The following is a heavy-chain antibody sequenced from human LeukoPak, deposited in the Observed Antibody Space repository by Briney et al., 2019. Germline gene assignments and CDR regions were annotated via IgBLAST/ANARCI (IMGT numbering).Heavy chain of an antibody. J-gene: IGHJ4*02. CDR2: ISYDGSNK. V-gene: IGHV3-30-3*01. Sequence: PGGSLRLSCAASGFTFSSYTMHWVRQAPGKGLEWVAVISYDGSNKYYADSVKGRFTISRDNSKNTLYLQMNSLRAEDTAVYYCARGGYYYGSGLDYWGQGTLVTVSS. CDR3: ARGGYYYGSGLDY. CDR1: GFTFSSYT. D-gene: IGHD3-10*01.